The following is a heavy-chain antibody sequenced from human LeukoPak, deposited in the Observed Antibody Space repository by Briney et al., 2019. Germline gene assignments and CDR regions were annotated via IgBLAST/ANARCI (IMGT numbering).Heavy chain of an antibody. CDR2: IYTSGST. V-gene: IGHV4-4*07. Sequence: SETLSLTCTVSGGSISSYYWSWIRQPAGKGLEWIGRIYTSGSTNYNPSLKSRVTMSVDTSKNQFSLKLSSVTAADTAVYYCAGNLNYYDSSGATHYFDYCGQGTLVTVSS. CDR1: GGSISSYY. CDR3: AGNLNYYDSSGATHYFDY. D-gene: IGHD3-22*01. J-gene: IGHJ4*02.